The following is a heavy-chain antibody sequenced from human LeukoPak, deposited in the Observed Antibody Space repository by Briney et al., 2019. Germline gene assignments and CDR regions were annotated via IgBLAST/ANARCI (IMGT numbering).Heavy chain of an antibody. CDR2: IWYDGSNK. D-gene: IGHD6-13*01. J-gene: IGHJ5*02. CDR3: AKGYSSSLSWFDP. V-gene: IGHV3-33*06. Sequence: PGRSLRPSCAASGFTFSSYGMHWVRQAPGKGLEWVAVIWYDGSNKYYADSVKGRFTISRDNSKNTLYLQMNSLRAEDTAVYYCAKGYSSSLSWFDPWGQGTLVTVSS. CDR1: GFTFSSYG.